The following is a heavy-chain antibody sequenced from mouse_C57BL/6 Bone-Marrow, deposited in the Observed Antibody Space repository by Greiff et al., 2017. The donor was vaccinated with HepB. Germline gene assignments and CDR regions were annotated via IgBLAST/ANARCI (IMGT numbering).Heavy chain of an antibody. D-gene: IGHD1-1*01. CDR2: IYPGSGST. CDR1: GYTFTSYW. CDR3: ARENYYGSSPYCYFDV. V-gene: IGHV1-55*01. Sequence: QVQLQQPGAELVKPGASVKMSCKASGYTFTSYWITWVKQRPGQGLEWIGDIYPGSGSTNYNEKFKSKATLTVDTSSSTAYMQLSSLTSEDSAVYYCARENYYGSSPYCYFDVWGTGTTVTVSS. J-gene: IGHJ1*03.